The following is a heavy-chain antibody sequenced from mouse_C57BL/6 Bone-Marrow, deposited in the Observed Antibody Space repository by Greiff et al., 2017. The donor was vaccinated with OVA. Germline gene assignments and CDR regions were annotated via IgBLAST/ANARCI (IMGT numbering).Heavy chain of an antibody. CDR1: GFSLTSYG. D-gene: IGHD1-1*01. J-gene: IGHJ4*01. Sequence: QVHVKQSGPGLVQPSQSLSITCTVSGFSLTSYGVHWVRQSPGKGLEWLGVIWSGGSTDYNAAFISRLSISKDNSKSQVFFKMNSLQADDTAIYDCARAYGSSYGAMGYWGQGTSVTVSS. V-gene: IGHV2-2*01. CDR2: IWSGGST. CDR3: ARAYGSSYGAMGY.